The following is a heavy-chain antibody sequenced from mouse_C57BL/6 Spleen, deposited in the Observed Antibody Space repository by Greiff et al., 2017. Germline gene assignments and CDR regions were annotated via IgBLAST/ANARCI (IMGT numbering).Heavy chain of an antibody. J-gene: IGHJ1*03. Sequence: QLQPSGPGLVQPSPSLSITCTVSGFSLTSYGVHWVRQSPGKGLEWLGVIWSGGSTDYNAAFISRLSISKDKSKSQVFFKMNSMQADDTAIYYCASYEWYCDVWGTGTTVTVAS. CDR1: GFSLTSYG. V-gene: IGHV2-2*01. CDR3: ASYEWYCDV. CDR2: IWSGGST. D-gene: IGHD2-12*01.